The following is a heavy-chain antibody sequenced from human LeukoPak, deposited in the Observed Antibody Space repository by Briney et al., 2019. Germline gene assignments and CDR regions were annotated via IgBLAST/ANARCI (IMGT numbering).Heavy chain of an antibody. Sequence: GGSLRLSCAASGFTFSDYYMSWIRQAPGKGLEWVSYISSSGSTIYYADSVKGRFTISRDNAKNSLYLQMNSLRAEDTAVYYCARDAILSGYEWSQLGYYYYMDVWGKGTTVTVSS. CDR1: GFTFSDYY. D-gene: IGHD6-25*01. CDR2: ISSSGSTI. CDR3: ARDAILSGYEWSQLGYYYYMDV. J-gene: IGHJ6*03. V-gene: IGHV3-11*04.